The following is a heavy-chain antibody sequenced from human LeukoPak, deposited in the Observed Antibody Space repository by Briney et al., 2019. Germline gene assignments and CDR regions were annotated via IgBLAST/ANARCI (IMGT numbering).Heavy chain of an antibody. J-gene: IGHJ6*03. Sequence: GGSLRLSCAASGFTVSSNYMSWVRQAPGKGLEWVSVIYSGGRTYYADSVKGRFTISRDNSKNTLYLQMNSLRTEDTAVYYCARVLSGRGSLYSYYYYMDVWGKGTTVTISS. CDR2: IYSGGRT. V-gene: IGHV3-53*01. CDR3: ARVLSGRGSLYSYYYYMDV. CDR1: GFTVSSNY. D-gene: IGHD3-10*01.